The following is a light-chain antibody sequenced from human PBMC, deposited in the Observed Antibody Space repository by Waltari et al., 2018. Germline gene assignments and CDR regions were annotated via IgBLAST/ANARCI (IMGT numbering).Light chain of an antibody. CDR2: VNSDGSQ. CDR3: QTGGHGTWV. V-gene: IGLV4-69*01. Sequence: QLVLTQSPSASASLGASVKLTCTLSSGHSSNVIAWLQQQPVKGPRYLMKVNSDGSQGKGDEIPDRCSGASSGTGRYLTISSLQSEDEADYYCQTGGHGTWVFGGGTKLTVL. CDR1: SGHSSNV. J-gene: IGLJ3*02.